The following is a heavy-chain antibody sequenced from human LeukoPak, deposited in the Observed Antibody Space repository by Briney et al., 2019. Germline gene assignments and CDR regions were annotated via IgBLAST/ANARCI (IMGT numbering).Heavy chain of an antibody. V-gene: IGHV1-69*05. CDR3: ARDDWELFTGWFDP. Sequence: ASVKVSCKASGGTFSSYAISWVRQAPGQGPEWMGRIIPIFGTANYAQKFQGRVTITTDESTSTAYMELSSLRSEDTAVYYCARDDWELFTGWFDPWGQGTLVTVSS. CDR2: IIPIFGTA. J-gene: IGHJ5*02. CDR1: GGTFSSYA. D-gene: IGHD1-26*01.